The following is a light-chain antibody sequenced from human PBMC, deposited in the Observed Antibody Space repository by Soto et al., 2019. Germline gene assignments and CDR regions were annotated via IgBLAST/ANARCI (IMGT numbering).Light chain of an antibody. CDR1: ISDVGDYNY. J-gene: IGLJ2*01. CDR2: DVS. CDR3: SSYTSTSTLVV. V-gene: IGLV2-14*03. Sequence: QSALTQPASVSGSPGQSITISCTGTISDVGDYNYVSWYQHHPGKAPKLMIYDVSTRPSGVSNRFSGSKSGNTASLTISGLQTEDEADYYCSSYTSTSTLVVFGGGTKLT.